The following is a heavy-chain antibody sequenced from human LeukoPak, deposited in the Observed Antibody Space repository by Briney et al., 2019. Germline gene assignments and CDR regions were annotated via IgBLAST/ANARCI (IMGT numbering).Heavy chain of an antibody. V-gene: IGHV1-18*01. J-gene: IGHJ4*02. CDR1: GYTFTSYG. D-gene: IGHD6-13*01. CDR3: ARDIRSSSSWSQFDY. Sequence: ASVKVSCKASGYTFTSYGIIWVRQAPGQGLEWMGWISAYNGNTNYAQKLQGRVTMTTDTSTSTAYMELRSLRSDDTAVYYCARDIRSSSSWSQFDYWGQGTLVTVSS. CDR2: ISAYNGNT.